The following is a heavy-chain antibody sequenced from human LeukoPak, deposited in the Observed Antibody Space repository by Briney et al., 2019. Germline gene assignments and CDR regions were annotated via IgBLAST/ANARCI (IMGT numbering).Heavy chain of an antibody. J-gene: IGHJ4*02. Sequence: ASVKVSCKASGYTFTSYDINWVRQATGQGLEWMGWMNPNSGNTGYAQKFQGRVTMTRNTSISTAYMELSSLRSEDTAVCYCATTRGGDYYYDSSGYWSYGYWGQGTLVTVSS. CDR2: MNPNSGNT. CDR1: GYTFTSYD. V-gene: IGHV1-8*01. CDR3: ATTRGGDYYYDSSGYWSYGY. D-gene: IGHD3-22*01.